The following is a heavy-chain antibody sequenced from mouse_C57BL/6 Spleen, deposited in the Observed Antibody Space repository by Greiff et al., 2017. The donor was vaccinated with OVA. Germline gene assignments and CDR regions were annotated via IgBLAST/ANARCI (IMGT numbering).Heavy chain of an antibody. V-gene: IGHV1-82*01. CDR2: IYPGDGDT. J-gene: IGHJ2*01. D-gene: IGHD4-1*02. CDR1: GYAFSSSW. CDR3: ARSQLGRGDY. Sequence: VQLQQSGPELVKPGASVKISCKASGYAFSSSWMNWVKQRPGKGLEWIGRIYPGDGDTNCNGKFKGKATLTADKSSSTAYMQLSSLTSEDSAVYFCARSQLGRGDYWGQGTTLTVSS.